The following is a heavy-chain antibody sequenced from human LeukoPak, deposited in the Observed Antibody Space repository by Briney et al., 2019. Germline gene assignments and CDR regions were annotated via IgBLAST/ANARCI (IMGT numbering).Heavy chain of an antibody. Sequence: AGSLRLSCAASGFPFSTYSMNWVRQAPGRGLEWVSCIRSRSTYINYTDSVKGRFTISRANAKNSLYLQMDSLRAEDTAVYYCATLGPTGGDFTYNWFDPWGLGTLVTVSS. J-gene: IGHJ5*02. CDR3: ATLGPTGGDFTYNWFDP. D-gene: IGHD2-21*02. V-gene: IGHV3-21*06. CDR1: GFPFSTYS. CDR2: IRSRSTYI.